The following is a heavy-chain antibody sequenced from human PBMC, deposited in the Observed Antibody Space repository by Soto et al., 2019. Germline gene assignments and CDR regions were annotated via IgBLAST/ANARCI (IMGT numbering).Heavy chain of an antibody. J-gene: IGHJ4*02. CDR3: ARGGVSTRTFDY. D-gene: IGHD3-3*01. Sequence: ESLKISCKGSGYNFAGYWIAWVRQMPGKGLELMGIIYPSDSDTRFRPSFQGQVTISADKSISSAYLQWSSLRASDTAMYYCARGGVSTRTFDYWGQGTPVTVSS. CDR1: GYNFAGYW. V-gene: IGHV5-51*01. CDR2: IYPSDSDT.